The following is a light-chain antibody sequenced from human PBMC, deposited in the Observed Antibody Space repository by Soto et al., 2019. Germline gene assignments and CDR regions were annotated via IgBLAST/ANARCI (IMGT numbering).Light chain of an antibody. CDR1: QDIGAR. CDR2: PAS. Sequence: DIQMTQSASSVSASVGDRITITCRASQDIGARLAWFQQKPGKALQYLIQPASILQSGVPSRCSGSESGTEFMLTIYNLQPEDCGSYFCLQVYSCPQRFGRRAKGDTK. J-gene: IGKJ3*01. V-gene: IGKV1-12*01. CDR3: LQVYSCPQR.